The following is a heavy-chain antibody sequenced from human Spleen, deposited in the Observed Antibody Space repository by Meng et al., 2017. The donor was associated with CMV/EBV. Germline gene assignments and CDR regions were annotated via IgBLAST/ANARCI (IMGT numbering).Heavy chain of an antibody. D-gene: IGHD4-17*01. CDR3: ARHVYGDSYGF. CDR2: VRYSGTA. CDR1: GCSLDNSDYF. Sequence: QRRLQGSGPGLGKPSETRSLTCTVSGCSLDNSDYFWDWIRQPPGKGLEWIGSVRYSGTAYYNPSLTSRVTISVDTSKNQFSLNLSSLTAADTAVYYCARHVYGDSYGFWGQGTLVTVSS. J-gene: IGHJ4*02. V-gene: IGHV4-39*01.